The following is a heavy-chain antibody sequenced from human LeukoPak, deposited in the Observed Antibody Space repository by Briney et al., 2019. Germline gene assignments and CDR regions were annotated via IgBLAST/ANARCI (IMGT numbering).Heavy chain of an antibody. CDR1: GGSISSYY. V-gene: IGHV4-59*01. D-gene: IGHD1-26*01. CDR2: IYYSGST. J-gene: IGHJ4*02. CDR3: ARDGGYSYYFDY. Sequence: SETLSLTCTGSGGSISSYYWTWIRQPPGKGMDWIGYIYYSGSTGYNPSLKSRVTMSLDTSKNQFSLNLTSVTAADTAVYYCARDGGYSYYFDYWGQGTLVTVSS.